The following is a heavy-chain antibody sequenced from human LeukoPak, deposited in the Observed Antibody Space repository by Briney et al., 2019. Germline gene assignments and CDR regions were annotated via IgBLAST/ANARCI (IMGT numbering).Heavy chain of an antibody. CDR2: ISGSGGST. CDR1: GFTFSIYA. D-gene: IGHD2-15*01. Sequence: GGSLRLSCAASGFTFSIYAMNWVRQAPGKGLEWVSAISGSGGSTYYADSVKGRFTISRDNSRNTLYLQMNSLRAEDTAVYYCAKTGGPLGYCSGGSCYSVYFGYWGQGTLVTVSS. CDR3: AKTGGPLGYCSGGSCYSVYFGY. V-gene: IGHV3-23*01. J-gene: IGHJ4*02.